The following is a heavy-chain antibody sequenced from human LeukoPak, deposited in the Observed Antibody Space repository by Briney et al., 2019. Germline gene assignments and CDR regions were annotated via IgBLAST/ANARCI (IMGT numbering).Heavy chain of an antibody. CDR1: GYSISSGYY. CDR3: ARIRREYGSGSYYLFDY. V-gene: IGHV4-38-2*02. J-gene: IGHJ4*02. CDR2: IYHSGST. Sequence: SETLSLTCTVSGYSISSGYYWGWIRQPPGKGLEWIGCIYHSGSTYYNPSLKSRVTISVDTSKNQFSLKLSSVTAADTAVYYCARIRREYGSGSYYLFDYWGQGTLVTVSS. D-gene: IGHD3-10*01.